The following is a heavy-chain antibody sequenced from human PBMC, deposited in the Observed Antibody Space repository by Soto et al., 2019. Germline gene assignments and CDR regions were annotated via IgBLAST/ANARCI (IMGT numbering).Heavy chain of an antibody. CDR1: GYTFTGYY. V-gene: IGHV1-2*04. D-gene: IGHD4-17*01. CDR2: INPNSGGT. CDR3: ARDPYYGDPYYFDY. Sequence: ASVKVSCKGSGYTFTGYYMHWVRQAPGQGLEWMGWINPNSGGTNYAQKFQGWVTMTRDTSISTAYMELSRLRSDDTAVYYCARDPYYGDPYYFDYWGQGTLVTVSS. J-gene: IGHJ4*02.